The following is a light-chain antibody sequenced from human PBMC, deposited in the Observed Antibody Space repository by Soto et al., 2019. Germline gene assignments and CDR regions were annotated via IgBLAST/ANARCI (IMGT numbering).Light chain of an antibody. Sequence: DIQMTQSPSSLSASVGDRVTITCRASQSISYHLSWYEQKPGRAPKLLMYAASSLQSGVPSRFSGSGSGTDFTLTISRLQPEDFATYYCQQSYTTPWTFGQGTKVEIK. CDR1: QSISYH. V-gene: IGKV1-39*01. CDR3: QQSYTTPWT. CDR2: AAS. J-gene: IGKJ1*01.